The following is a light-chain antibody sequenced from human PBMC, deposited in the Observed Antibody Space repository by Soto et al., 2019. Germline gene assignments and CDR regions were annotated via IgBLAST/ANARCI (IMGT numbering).Light chain of an antibody. V-gene: IGKV3-11*01. CDR3: QQRSNWPAT. Sequence: EIVLTQSPATLSVSPGERVTLSCRASQSVSGYLAWYQQKPGQAPRLLIYDASNRATGIPARFSGSGSGTDFTLTISSPEPEDFAVYYCQQRSNWPATFGQGTKLEIK. CDR2: DAS. CDR1: QSVSGY. J-gene: IGKJ2*01.